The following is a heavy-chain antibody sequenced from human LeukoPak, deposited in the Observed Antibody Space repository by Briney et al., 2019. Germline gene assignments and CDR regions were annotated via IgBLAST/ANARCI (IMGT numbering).Heavy chain of an antibody. CDR2: IYHSGST. CDR3: AADYYGSGPLDY. D-gene: IGHD3-10*01. V-gene: IGHV4-38-2*01. CDR1: GYSISSGYY. J-gene: IGHJ4*02. Sequence: SETLSFTCAVSGYSISSGYYWGWIRQPPGKGLEWIGSIYHSGSTYYNPSLKSRVTISVDTSKNQFSLKLSSVTAADTAVYYCAADYYGSGPLDYWGQGTLVTVSS.